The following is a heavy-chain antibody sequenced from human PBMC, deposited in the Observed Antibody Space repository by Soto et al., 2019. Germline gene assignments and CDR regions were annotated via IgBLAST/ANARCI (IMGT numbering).Heavy chain of an antibody. CDR1: GFTFTGYS. J-gene: IGHJ4*02. CDR2: ISSTTNYI. Sequence: GGSLRLSCAASGFTFTGYSMNWVRQAPGKGLEWVSSISSTTNYIYYGDSMKGRFTISRDNAKNSLYLEMNSLRAEDTAVYYCARESEDLTSNFGYWGQGTLVTVSS. V-gene: IGHV3-21*06. CDR3: ARESEDLTSNFGY.